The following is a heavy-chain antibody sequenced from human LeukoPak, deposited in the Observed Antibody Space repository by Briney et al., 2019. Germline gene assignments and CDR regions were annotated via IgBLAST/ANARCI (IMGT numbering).Heavy chain of an antibody. D-gene: IGHD1-20*01. CDR1: GYTFTSYY. V-gene: IGHV1-46*01. CDR2: INPSGGST. Sequence: ASVKVSCKASGYTFTSYYMHWVRQAPGQGLEWMGIINPSGGSTSYAQKFQGRVTMTRDTSTSTVYMELSSLRSEDTAVYYCARDLWYNWNQRGAFGIWGQGTMVTVSS. CDR3: ARDLWYNWNQRGAFGI. J-gene: IGHJ3*02.